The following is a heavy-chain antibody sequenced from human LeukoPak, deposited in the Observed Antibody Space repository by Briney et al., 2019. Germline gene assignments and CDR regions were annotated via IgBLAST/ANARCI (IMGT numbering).Heavy chain of an antibody. V-gene: IGHV3-23*01. D-gene: IGHD3/OR15-3a*01. CDR1: GFTFNNYG. Sequence: GGSLRLSCAASGFTFNNYGMSWVRQAPGKGLEWVSAISGSGGSTDYADSVKGRFTISRDNSKNTLYLQMNSLRAEDTAVYYCAKDQAWTDYFDYWGQGTLVTVSS. J-gene: IGHJ4*02. CDR2: ISGSGGST. CDR3: AKDQAWTDYFDY.